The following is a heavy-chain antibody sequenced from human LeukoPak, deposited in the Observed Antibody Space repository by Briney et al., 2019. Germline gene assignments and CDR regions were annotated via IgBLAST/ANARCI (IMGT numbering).Heavy chain of an antibody. CDR2: IYYSGST. V-gene: IGHV4-39*01. Sequence: KPSETLSLTCTVSGGSISSSSYYWGWIRQPPGKGLEWIGSIYYSGSTYYNPSLKSRVTISVDTSKNQFSLKLSPVTAADTAVYYCARLDGSGSYRVSKFYIDYWGQGTLVTVSS. CDR3: ARLDGSGSYRVSKFYIDY. D-gene: IGHD3-10*01. J-gene: IGHJ4*02. CDR1: GGSISSSSYY.